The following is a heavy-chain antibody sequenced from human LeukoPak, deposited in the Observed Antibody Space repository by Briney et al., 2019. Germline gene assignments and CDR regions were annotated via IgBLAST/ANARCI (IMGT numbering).Heavy chain of an antibody. CDR3: AREIVGTPWVDY. V-gene: IGHV4-39*07. D-gene: IGHD1-26*01. J-gene: IGHJ4*02. CDR2: IYYSGST. CDR1: GGSISSSSYY. Sequence: SETLSLTCTVSGGSISSSSYYWGWIRQPPGKGLEWIGNIYYSGSTYSNPSLKSRVTISVDTSKNQFSLKLSSVTAADTAVYYCAREIVGTPWVDYRGQGTLVTVSS.